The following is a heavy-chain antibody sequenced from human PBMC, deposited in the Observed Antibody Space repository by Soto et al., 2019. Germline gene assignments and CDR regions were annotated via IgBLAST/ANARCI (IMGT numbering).Heavy chain of an antibody. CDR1: GDSISRSSYY. CDR2: IYYTGRS. CDR3: ASHYSSSWYVGPLHY. J-gene: IGHJ4*02. V-gene: IGHV4-39*01. D-gene: IGHD6-13*01. Sequence: QLQLQESGPGLVKASETLSLTCTASGDSISRSSYYWGWIRQSPGKGPEWIGSIYYTGRSHYNPSLKRRVTITVDAPTNQLSLQLSSVTATDTAVYYSASHYSSSWYVGPLHYWGQGILVTVSS.